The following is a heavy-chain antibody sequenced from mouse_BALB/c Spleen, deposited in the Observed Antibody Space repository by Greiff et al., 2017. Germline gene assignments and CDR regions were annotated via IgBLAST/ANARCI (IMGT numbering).Heavy chain of an antibody. V-gene: IGHV3-6*02. Sequence: DVKLQESGPGLVKPSQSLSLTCSVTGYSITSGYYWNWIRQFPGNKLEWMGYISYDGSNNYNPSLKNRISITRDTSKNQFFLKLNSVTTEDTATYYCARGGDYAYAMDYWGQGTSVTVSS. CDR2: ISYDGSN. J-gene: IGHJ4*01. CDR3: ARGGDYAYAMDY. CDR1: GYSITSGYY. D-gene: IGHD2-4*01.